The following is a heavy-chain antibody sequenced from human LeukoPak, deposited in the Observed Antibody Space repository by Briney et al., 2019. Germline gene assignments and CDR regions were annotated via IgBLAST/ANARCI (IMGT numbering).Heavy chain of an antibody. D-gene: IGHD2-15*01. CDR2: ISGRGCNT. Sequence: VWALRLSCASSLFTFSNYAKSEVRQAPWKGLEGVSAISGRGCNTYYADSVRGGSTISRHNSNNKLYLQVNRLRAKRTAVYYCAKDRPDIVVVVAATPSDAFDIWGQGTMVTVSS. CDR3: AKDRPDIVVVVAATPSDAFDI. J-gene: IGHJ3*02. CDR1: LFTFSNYA. V-gene: IGHV3-23*01.